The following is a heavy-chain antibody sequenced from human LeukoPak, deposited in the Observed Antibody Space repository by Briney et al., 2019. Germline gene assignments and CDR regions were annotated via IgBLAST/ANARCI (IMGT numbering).Heavy chain of an antibody. V-gene: IGHV4-39*01. CDR2: IYYSGNT. CDR1: GVSISSSNSY. D-gene: IGHD3/OR15-3a*01. J-gene: IGHJ4*02. Sequence: SETLSLTCTVSGVSISSSNSYWGWIRQPPGKGLEWIGSIYYSGNTYYNASLKSQVSISIDTSKNQFSLRLTSMTAADTAVYYCARQTGSGLFILPGGQGTLVTVSS. CDR3: ARQTGSGLFILP.